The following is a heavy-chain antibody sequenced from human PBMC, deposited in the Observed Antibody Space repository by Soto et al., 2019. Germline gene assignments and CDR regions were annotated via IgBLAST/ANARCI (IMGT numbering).Heavy chain of an antibody. V-gene: IGHV1-69*13. D-gene: IGHD3-22*01. CDR3: ARAANSGYYDNY. CDR1: GGTFSSYA. Sequence: SVKVSCKASGGTFSSYAISWVRQAPGQGLEWMGGIIPIFGTANYAQKFQGRVTITADESTSTAYMELSSLRSDDTAVYYCARAANSGYYDNYWGQGTLVTVSS. CDR2: IIPIFGTA. J-gene: IGHJ4*02.